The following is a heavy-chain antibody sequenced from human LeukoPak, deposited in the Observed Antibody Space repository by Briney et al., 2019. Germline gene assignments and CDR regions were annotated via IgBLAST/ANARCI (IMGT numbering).Heavy chain of an antibody. CDR2: ISSSSSYI. CDR3: ARKNYYYYMDV. V-gene: IGHV3-21*01. J-gene: IGHJ6*03. Sequence: AGGSLRLSCAASGFTVSNAWMNWVRQAPGKGLEWVSSISSSSSYIYYADSVKGRFTISRDNAKNSLYLQMNSLRAEVTAVYYCARKNYYYYMDVWGKGTTVTVSS. CDR1: GFTVSNAW.